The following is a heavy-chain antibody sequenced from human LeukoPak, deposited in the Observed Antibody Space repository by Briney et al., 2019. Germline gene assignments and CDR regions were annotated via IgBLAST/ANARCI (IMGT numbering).Heavy chain of an antibody. J-gene: IGHJ6*02. D-gene: IGHD2-2*01. CDR2: ISYDGSNK. V-gene: IGHV3-30*03. CDR3: ARVSSYCSSTSCYAMYYYYGMDV. CDR1: GFTFSSYG. Sequence: PGRSLRLSCAASGFTFSSYGMHWVRQAPGKGLEWVAVISYDGSNKYYADSVKGRFTISRDNSKNTLYLQMNSLRAEDTAVYYCARVSSYCSSTSCYAMYYYYGMDVWGQGTTVTVSS.